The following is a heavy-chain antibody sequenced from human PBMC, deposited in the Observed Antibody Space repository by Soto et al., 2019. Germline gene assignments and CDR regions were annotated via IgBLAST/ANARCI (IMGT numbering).Heavy chain of an antibody. V-gene: IGHV3-30-3*01. Sequence: GGSLRLSCAASGFTFSSYAMHWVRQAPGKGLEWVAVISYDGSNKYYADSAKGRFTISRDNSKNTLYLQMNSLRAEDTAVYYCAREVPAAAFDYWGQGTLVTVSS. J-gene: IGHJ4*02. CDR3: AREVPAAAFDY. CDR1: GFTFSSYA. D-gene: IGHD2-2*01. CDR2: ISYDGSNK.